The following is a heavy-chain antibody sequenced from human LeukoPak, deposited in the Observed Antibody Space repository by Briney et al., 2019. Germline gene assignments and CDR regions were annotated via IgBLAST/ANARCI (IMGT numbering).Heavy chain of an antibody. CDR1: GGSISSYY. CDR3: ARGRMDITGTTRGY. J-gene: IGHJ4*02. D-gene: IGHD1-7*01. V-gene: IGHV4-59*01. CDR2: IYYSGST. Sequence: SETLSLTCTVSGGSISSYYWSWLRQPPGKGLEWIGYIYYSGSTNYNPSLKSRVTISVDTSKNQFSLKLSSVTAADTAVYYCARGRMDITGTTRGYWGQGTLVTVSS.